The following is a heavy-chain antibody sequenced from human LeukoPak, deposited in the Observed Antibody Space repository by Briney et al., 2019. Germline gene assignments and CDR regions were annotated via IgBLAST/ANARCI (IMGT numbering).Heavy chain of an antibody. V-gene: IGHV3-30*18. J-gene: IGHJ4*02. D-gene: IGHD3-9*01. CDR1: GFTFSRYG. Sequence: GGSLSLFCAASGFTFSRYGMHWVRQAPGKGLEWVALISYDGNNKYYADSVKGRFTISRDTSKNTLYLQMNSLRVEDTAVYFCAKDQRGDILTGSPFDYWGRGTGVTVSS. CDR2: ISYDGNNK. CDR3: AKDQRGDILTGSPFDY.